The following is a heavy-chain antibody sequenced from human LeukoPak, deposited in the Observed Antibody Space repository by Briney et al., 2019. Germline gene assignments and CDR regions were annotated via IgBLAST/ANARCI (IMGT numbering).Heavy chain of an antibody. D-gene: IGHD1-1*01. CDR3: ARADIAWNPAYY. V-gene: IGHV4-34*01. CDR1: GGSFSGYY. Sequence: SETLSLTCAVYGGSFSGYYWSWIRQPPGKGPEWIGEINHSGSTNYNPSLKSRVTISVDTSKNQFSLKLSSVTAADTAVYYCARADIAWNPAYYWGQGTLAIVSS. J-gene: IGHJ4*02. CDR2: INHSGST.